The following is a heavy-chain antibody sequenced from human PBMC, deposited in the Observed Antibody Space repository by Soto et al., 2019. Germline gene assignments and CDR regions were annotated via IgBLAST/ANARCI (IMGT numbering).Heavy chain of an antibody. CDR2: IYHSGST. J-gene: IGHJ4*02. Sequence: LSLTCAVSGGSISSSNWWSWVRQPPGKGLEWIGEIYHSGSTNYNPSLKSRVTISVDKSKNQFSLKLSSVTAADTAVYYCARESVAVAGCFDYWGQGTLVTVSS. CDR3: ARESVAVAGCFDY. V-gene: IGHV4-4*02. CDR1: GGSISSSNW. D-gene: IGHD6-19*01.